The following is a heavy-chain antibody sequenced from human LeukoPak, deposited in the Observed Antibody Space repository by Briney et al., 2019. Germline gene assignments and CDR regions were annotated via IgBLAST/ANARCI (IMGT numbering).Heavy chain of an antibody. V-gene: IGHV3-23*01. CDR3: AKDVSVILGYFDH. CDR2: ISGSGDNT. J-gene: IGHJ4*02. CDR1: GFIFSSYA. Sequence: GGSLRLSCAASGFIFSSYAMSWARQAPGKGLEWVSVISGSGDNTYYADSVKGRFTISRDNSKNTLYLQMNSLRAEDTAVYYCAKDVSVILGYFDHWGQGTRVTGSS. D-gene: IGHD2-21*01.